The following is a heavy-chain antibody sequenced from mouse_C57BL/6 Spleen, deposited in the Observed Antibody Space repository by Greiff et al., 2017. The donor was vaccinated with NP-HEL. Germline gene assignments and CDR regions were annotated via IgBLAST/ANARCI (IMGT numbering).Heavy chain of an antibody. CDR1: GYTFTSYG. V-gene: IGHV1-81*01. J-gene: IGHJ1*03. D-gene: IGHD1-1*01. Sequence: VKVVESGAELARPGASVKLSCKASGYTFTSYGISWVKQRTGQGLEWIGEIYPRSGNTYYNEKFKGKATLTADKSSSTAYMELRSLTSEDSAVYFCARSGGSRYFDVWGTGTTVTVSS. CDR3: ARSGGSRYFDV. CDR2: IYPRSGNT.